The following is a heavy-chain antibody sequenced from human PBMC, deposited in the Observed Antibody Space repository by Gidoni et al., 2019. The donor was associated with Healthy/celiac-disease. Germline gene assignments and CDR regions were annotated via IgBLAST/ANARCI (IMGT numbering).Heavy chain of an antibody. J-gene: IGHJ4*02. CDR2: IIPMLGTA. V-gene: IGHV1-69*01. D-gene: IGHD6-13*01. CDR3: ARDRPGAAAGLY. Sequence: QVQLVQSGAEVKKPGSSVKVSCKASGGTFSRYAISWVRQAPGQGLEWMGGIIPMLGTANYAQKFQGRVTITADESTSTAYMELSSLRSEDTAVYYCARDRPGAAAGLYWGQGTLVTVSS. CDR1: GGTFSRYA.